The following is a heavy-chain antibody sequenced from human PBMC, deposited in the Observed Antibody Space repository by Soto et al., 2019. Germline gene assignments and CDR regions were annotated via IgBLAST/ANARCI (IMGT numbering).Heavy chain of an antibody. Sequence: SETLSLTCTVSGGSISSSSYYWGWIRQPPGKGLEWIGSIYYSGSTYYNPSLKSRVTISVDTSKNQFSLKLSSVTAADTAVYYCARRNCSSTSCYYYYYYMDVWGKGTTVTVSS. CDR2: IYYSGST. J-gene: IGHJ6*03. V-gene: IGHV4-39*01. CDR3: ARRNCSSTSCYYYYYYMDV. D-gene: IGHD2-2*01. CDR1: GGSISSSSYY.